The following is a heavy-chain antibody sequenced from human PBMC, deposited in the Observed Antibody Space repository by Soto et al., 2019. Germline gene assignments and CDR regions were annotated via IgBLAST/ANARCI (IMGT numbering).Heavy chain of an antibody. J-gene: IGHJ6*02. V-gene: IGHV1-8*01. CDR3: AREKTSYGMDV. CDR2: MNPNSGNT. CDR1: EYTFTSYD. Sequence: QVQLVQSGGEVKKPGASVKGSCKASEYTFTSYDINWLRQATGQGIEWMGWMNPNSGNTGYAQKFQGRVTMTRNTSISTAYMELSSLRSEDTAVHYCAREKTSYGMDVWGQGTTVTVSS.